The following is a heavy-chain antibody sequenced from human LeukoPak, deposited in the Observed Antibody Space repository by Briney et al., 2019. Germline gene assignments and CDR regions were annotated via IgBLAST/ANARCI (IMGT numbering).Heavy chain of an antibody. CDR3: ARTGGDDNDGYNAFDI. D-gene: IGHD5-24*01. Sequence: GSSVKVSCNASGGTFSSYAISWVRQAPGQGLEWMGGIIPIFGTANYAQKFQGRVTITTDESTSTAYMELSSLRSEDTAVYYCARTGGDDNDGYNAFDIWGQGTMVTVSS. CDR1: GGTFSSYA. V-gene: IGHV1-69*05. CDR2: IIPIFGTA. J-gene: IGHJ3*02.